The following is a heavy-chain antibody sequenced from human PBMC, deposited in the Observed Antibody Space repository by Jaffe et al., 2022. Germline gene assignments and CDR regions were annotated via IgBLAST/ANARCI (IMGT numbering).Heavy chain of an antibody. CDR3: ARAEYRLKYYDYIWGSYRRASDAFDI. D-gene: IGHD3-16*02. CDR1: GGTFSSYA. Sequence: QVQLVQSGAEVKKPGSSVKVSCKASGGTFSSYAISWVRQAPGQGLEWMGGIIPIFGTANYAQKFQGRVTITADESTSTAYMELSSLRSEDTAVYYCARAEYRLKYYDYIWGSYRRASDAFDIWGQGTMVTVSS. J-gene: IGHJ3*02. CDR2: IIPIFGTA. V-gene: IGHV1-69*01.